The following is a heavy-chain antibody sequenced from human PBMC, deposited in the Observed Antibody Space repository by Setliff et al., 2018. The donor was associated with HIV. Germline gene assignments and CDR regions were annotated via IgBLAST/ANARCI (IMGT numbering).Heavy chain of an antibody. V-gene: IGHV1-46*01. D-gene: IGHD3-3*01. CDR3: ARERETIFGVVILPDDAFDI. J-gene: IGHJ3*02. CDR2: INPSGGST. Sequence: ASVKVSCKASGYTFTTYYIHWVRQAPGQGLEWMRIINPSGGSTSYAQKFQGRVTMTRDTSTSTVYMELSSLRSEDTAVYYCARERETIFGVVILPDDAFDIWGQGTMVTVSS. CDR1: GYTFTTYY.